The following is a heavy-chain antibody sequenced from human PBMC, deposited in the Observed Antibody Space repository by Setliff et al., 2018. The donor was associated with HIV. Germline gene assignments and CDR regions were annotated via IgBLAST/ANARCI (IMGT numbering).Heavy chain of an antibody. CDR3: AKTYYYDSSGYYYFDS. Sequence: PGGSLRLSCAASGFTFRNYKFNWARQAPGRGLEWVSSISIGSSYIKYADSVKGRFTISRDNAKNSLYLQMNSLRAEDTAVYYCAKTYYYDSSGYYYFDSWGQGTLVTVSS. D-gene: IGHD3-22*01. J-gene: IGHJ4*02. CDR2: ISIGSSYI. V-gene: IGHV3-21*04. CDR1: GFTFRNYK.